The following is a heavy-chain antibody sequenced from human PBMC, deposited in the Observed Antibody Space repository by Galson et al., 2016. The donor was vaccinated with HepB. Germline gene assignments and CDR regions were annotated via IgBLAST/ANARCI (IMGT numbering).Heavy chain of an antibody. V-gene: IGHV3-23*01. CDR1: GFTFSNYA. CDR3: AKVFRQYSYGYSGWYFDL. CDR2: ISAGGGST. Sequence: SLRLSCAASGFTFSNYAMSWVRQAPGKGLEWVSGISAGGGSTYYADSVKGHFTISRDNSKNTLYLQMNSLRADDTAMYYCAKVFRQYSYGYSGWYFDLWGRGTLVTVSS. J-gene: IGHJ2*01. D-gene: IGHD5-18*01.